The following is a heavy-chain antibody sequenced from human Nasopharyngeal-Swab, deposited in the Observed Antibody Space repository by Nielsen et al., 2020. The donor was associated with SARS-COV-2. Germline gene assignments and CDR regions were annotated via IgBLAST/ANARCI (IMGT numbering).Heavy chain of an antibody. V-gene: IGHV1-69*06. CDR3: ARGDTIFGKGSYDAFDI. Sequence: SVKVSCKASGGTFSSYAISWVRQAPGQGLEWMGGIIPIFGTANYAQKFQGRVTITADKSTSTAYMGLSSLRSEDTAVYYCARGDTIFGKGSYDAFDIWGQGTMVTVSS. D-gene: IGHD3-3*01. J-gene: IGHJ3*02. CDR1: GGTFSSYA. CDR2: IIPIFGTA.